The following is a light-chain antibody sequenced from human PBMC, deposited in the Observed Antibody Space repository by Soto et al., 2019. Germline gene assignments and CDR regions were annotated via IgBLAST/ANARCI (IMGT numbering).Light chain of an antibody. J-gene: IGLJ3*02. CDR2: EGS. CDR3: CSYAGDSAWV. CDR1: SNDVGSYKF. V-gene: IGLV2-23*01. Sequence: QSVLTQPASVSGSPGQSITISCTGTSNDVGSYKFVSWYQQHPGKAPKLMIYEGSKRPSGVSNRFSGSKSGNTASLTISGLQAEDEADYYCCSYAGDSAWVFGGGTKVTVL.